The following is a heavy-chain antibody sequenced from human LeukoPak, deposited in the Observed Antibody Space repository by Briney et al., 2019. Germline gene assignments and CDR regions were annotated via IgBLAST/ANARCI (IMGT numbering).Heavy chain of an antibody. D-gene: IGHD6-19*01. V-gene: IGHV3-53*01. CDR1: GFTVSSNY. CDR3: ARDGYSSGWYGNYYGMDV. CDR2: IYSGGST. J-gene: IGHJ6*02. Sequence: GGSLRLSCAASGFTVSSNYMSWVRQAPGKGLEWVSVIYSGGSTYYADSVKGRFTISRDNAKNSLYLQMNSLRAEDTAVYYCARDGYSSGWYGNYYGMDVWGQGTTVTVSS.